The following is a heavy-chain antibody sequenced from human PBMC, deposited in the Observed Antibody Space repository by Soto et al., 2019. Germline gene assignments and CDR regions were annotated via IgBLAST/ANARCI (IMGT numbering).Heavy chain of an antibody. V-gene: IGHV4-59*01. CDR2: IHYSGNT. CDR1: GGSISGYY. J-gene: IGHJ4*01. Sequence: QVQLQESGPGLVKPSETLSLTCAVSGGSISGYYGSWIRQTPGKGLEWIGYIHYSGNTNYNPSLKSRVTISVDTSKSEFSLTLSSVTAADTAVYYCARGQGRSGYLYFFDYWGHGTLVTVSS. D-gene: IGHD3-3*01. CDR3: ARGQGRSGYLYFFDY.